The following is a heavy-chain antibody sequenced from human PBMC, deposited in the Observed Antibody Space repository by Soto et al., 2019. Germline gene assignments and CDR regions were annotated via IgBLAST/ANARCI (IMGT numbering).Heavy chain of an antibody. CDR1: GYTFTSYA. CDR2: INAGNGNT. J-gene: IGHJ4*02. CDR3: ARVLGVAKGDY. V-gene: IGHV1-3*01. D-gene: IGHD3-3*01. Sequence: ASVKVSCKASGYTFTSYAIHWVRQAPGQRLEWIGWINAGNGNTKYSQKFQGRVTITRDTSASTAYMELSSLRSQDTAVYYCARVLGVAKGDYWGQGTMVTVYS.